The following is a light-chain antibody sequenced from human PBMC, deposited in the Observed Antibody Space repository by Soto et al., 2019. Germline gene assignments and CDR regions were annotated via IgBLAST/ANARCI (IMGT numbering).Light chain of an antibody. V-gene: IGKV3-20*01. Sequence: EMVFTPSPCTLSLSPGDRATLSCRAIQSVSSSYLAWYQQKPGQAPRLLIYGASSRATGIPDRFSGSGSGTDFTLTISSLQSEDFAVYYCQQYNNWPPWTSGQGTKVDIK. CDR3: QQYNNWPPWT. CDR1: QSVSSSY. CDR2: GAS. J-gene: IGKJ1*01.